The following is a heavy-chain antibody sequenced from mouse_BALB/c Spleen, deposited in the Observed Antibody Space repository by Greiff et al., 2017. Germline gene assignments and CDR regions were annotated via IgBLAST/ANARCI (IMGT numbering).Heavy chain of an antibody. Sequence: EVQLQQSGAELVRPGALVKLSCKASGFNIKDYYMHWVKQRPEQGLEWIGWIDPENGNTIYDPKFQGKASITADTSSNTAYLQLSSLTSEDTAVYYCALYGSSSGFAYWGQGTLVTVSA. V-gene: IGHV14-1*02. CDR3: ALYGSSSGFAY. D-gene: IGHD1-1*01. J-gene: IGHJ3*01. CDR2: IDPENGNT. CDR1: GFNIKDYY.